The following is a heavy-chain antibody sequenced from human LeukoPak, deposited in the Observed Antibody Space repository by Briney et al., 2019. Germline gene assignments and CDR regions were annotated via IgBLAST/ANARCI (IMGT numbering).Heavy chain of an antibody. D-gene: IGHD2-21*01. Sequence: GGSLRLSCAASGFTFSSYSMNWVRQAPGEGLEWVSSITSSSSYIYYADSVKGRFTISRDNAKNSLYLQMNSLRAEDTAVYYCARDRDAYRTFDPWGQGTLVTVSS. CDR2: ITSSSSYI. CDR1: GFTFSSYS. V-gene: IGHV3-21*01. J-gene: IGHJ5*02. CDR3: ARDRDAYRTFDP.